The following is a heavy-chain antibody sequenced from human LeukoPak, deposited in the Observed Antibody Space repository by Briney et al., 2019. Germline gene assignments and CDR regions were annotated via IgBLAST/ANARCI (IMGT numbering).Heavy chain of an antibody. V-gene: IGHV3-7*01. CDR3: ARVQVAVQSVFDYFDY. CDR2: ISPEGSDK. D-gene: IGHD2-2*01. Sequence: GGSLRLSCAASGFTFSDAWMSWVRQAPGKGLEWVANISPEGSDKYYKDSVKGRFTVSRDNAKDSLYLQMNSLRAEDTAVYFCARVQVAVQSVFDYFDYWGQGTLVTVSS. J-gene: IGHJ4*02. CDR1: GFTFSDAW.